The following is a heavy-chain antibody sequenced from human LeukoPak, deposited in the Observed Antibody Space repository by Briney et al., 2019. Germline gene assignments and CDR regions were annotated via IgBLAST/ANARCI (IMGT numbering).Heavy chain of an antibody. CDR1: GASISSAGYS. CDR3: ARRRPYSSSWYEDY. CDR2: IYHSGRT. V-gene: IGHV4-30-2*01. J-gene: IGHJ4*02. Sequence: SDTLSLTCAVSGASISSAGYSWSWIRQPPGKCLEWIGYIYHSGRTYYNPSLKSRVTISVDRSKNQFSLKLSSVTAADTAVYYCARRRPYSSSWYEDYWGQGTLVTVSS. D-gene: IGHD6-13*01.